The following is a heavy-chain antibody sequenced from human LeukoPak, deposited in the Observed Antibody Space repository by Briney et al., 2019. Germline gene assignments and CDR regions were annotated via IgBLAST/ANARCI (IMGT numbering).Heavy chain of an antibody. CDR2: IYYSGST. D-gene: IGHD1-26*01. Sequence: SETLSLTCTVSGGSISSSSYYWGWIRQPPGKGLEWIGSIYYSGSTYYNPSLKSRVTISVDTSKNQFSLKLSSVTAADTAAYYCARGWELLNDAFDIWGQGTMVTVSS. CDR1: GGSISSSSYY. CDR3: ARGWELLNDAFDI. V-gene: IGHV4-39*01. J-gene: IGHJ3*02.